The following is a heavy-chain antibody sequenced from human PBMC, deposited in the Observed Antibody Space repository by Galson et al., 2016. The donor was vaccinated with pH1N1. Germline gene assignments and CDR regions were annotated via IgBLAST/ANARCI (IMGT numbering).Heavy chain of an antibody. CDR3: ARPGRTETTKEGFAWGYGMGV. CDR1: GGSFAKYA. CDR2: IIPIYGTP. V-gene: IGHV1-69*13. J-gene: IGHJ6*02. Sequence: SVKVSCKASGGSFAKYAVSWVRQAPGQGLEWMGRIIPIYGTPNYAQKFQDRLTFTADEYTTTVYMELNSLISADTAIYYCARPGRTETTKEGFAWGYGMGVWGQGTTVTVSS. D-gene: IGHD1-1*01.